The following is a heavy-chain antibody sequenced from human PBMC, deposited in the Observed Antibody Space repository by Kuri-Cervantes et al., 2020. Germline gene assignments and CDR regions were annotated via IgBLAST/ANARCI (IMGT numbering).Heavy chain of an antibody. CDR3: ARARGGDY. V-gene: IGHV3-21*01. Sequence: GESLKISCAASGFTFSSYSMNWVRQAPGKGLEWVLSISSSSSYIYYADSVKGRFTISRDNAKNSLYLQMNSLRAEDTAVYYCARARGGDYWGQGTLVTVSS. D-gene: IGHD3-16*01. CDR1: GFTFSSYS. CDR2: ISSSSSYI. J-gene: IGHJ4*02.